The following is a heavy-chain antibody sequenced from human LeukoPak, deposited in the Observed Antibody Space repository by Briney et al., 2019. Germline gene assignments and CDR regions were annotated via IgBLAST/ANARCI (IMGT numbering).Heavy chain of an antibody. CDR2: INWNSGSI. Sequence: PGGSLRLSCAASGFSFDDYAMHWVRQAPGKGLEWVSGINWNSGSIDYAESVKGRFTISRDNAKNSLYLQMNSLRAEDTALYYCAKDMMAIVGVTTSAFDMWGQGTMVTVSS. CDR3: AKDMMAIVGVTTSAFDM. V-gene: IGHV3-9*01. CDR1: GFSFDDYA. D-gene: IGHD1-26*01. J-gene: IGHJ3*02.